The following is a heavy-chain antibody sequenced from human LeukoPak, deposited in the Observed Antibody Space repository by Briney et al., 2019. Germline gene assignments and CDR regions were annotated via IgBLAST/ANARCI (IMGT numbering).Heavy chain of an antibody. CDR3: AKRDTSGYYYFDY. CDR2: ISSSGDIT. D-gene: IGHD3-22*01. J-gene: IGHJ4*02. CDR1: GFTFSRYW. V-gene: IGHV3-23*01. Sequence: GGSLRLSCAASGFTFSRYWMHWLRQAPGKGLVWVSSISSSGDITSYADSVKGRFTISRDKSKNTLYLQMNSLRAEDTAVYYCAKRDTSGYYYFDYWGQGTLVTVSS.